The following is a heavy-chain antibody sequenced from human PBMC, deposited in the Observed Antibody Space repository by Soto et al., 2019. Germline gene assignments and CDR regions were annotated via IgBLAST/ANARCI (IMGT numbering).Heavy chain of an antibody. Sequence: QITLKESGPTLVKPTQTLTLTCTFSGFSLSTSGVGVGWIRQPPGKALEWLALIYWDDDKRYSPSLKSRLTISKDTSKNQVVLTMTNMDPVDTATHYCAHLIGSGYYSNAFDIWGQGTMVTVSS. CDR3: AHLIGSGYYSNAFDI. J-gene: IGHJ3*02. CDR2: IYWDDDK. V-gene: IGHV2-5*02. D-gene: IGHD3-22*01. CDR1: GFSLSTSGVG.